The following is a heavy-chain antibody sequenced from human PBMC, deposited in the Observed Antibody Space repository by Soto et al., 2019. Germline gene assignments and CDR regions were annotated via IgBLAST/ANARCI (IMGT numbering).Heavy chain of an antibody. D-gene: IGHD1-1*01. CDR2: ISIRGGDE. Sequence: QVQLVESGGGVVQPGKSVRLSCAASGFTFSSYAMHWARQAPGKGLELVTVISIRGGDEYYAESVRGRFTISRDDSKNTLYLQMDSLRVEDTAVYYCARGTIVARQHLDYWGQGTLVTVSS. V-gene: IGHV3-30*03. CDR3: ARGTIVARQHLDY. J-gene: IGHJ4*02. CDR1: GFTFSSYA.